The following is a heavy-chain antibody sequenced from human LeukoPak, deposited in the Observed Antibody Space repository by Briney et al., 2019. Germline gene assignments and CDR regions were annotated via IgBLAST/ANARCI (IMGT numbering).Heavy chain of an antibody. D-gene: IGHD3-10*01. CDR1: GGSFSGYY. Sequence: SETLSLTCAVYGGSFSGYYWSWIRQPPGKGLEWIGEINHSGSTNYNPSLKSRVTISVDTSKNQFSLKLSSVTAADTAVYYCARGITMVRGVIINYYYYGMDVWGQGTTDTVSS. V-gene: IGHV4-34*01. CDR3: ARGITMVRGVIINYYYYGMDV. CDR2: INHSGST. J-gene: IGHJ6*02.